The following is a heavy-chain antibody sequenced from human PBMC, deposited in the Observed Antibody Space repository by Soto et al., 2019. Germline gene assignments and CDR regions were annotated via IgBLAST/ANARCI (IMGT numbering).Heavy chain of an antibody. V-gene: IGHV3-30-3*01. CDR2: ISYDGSNK. D-gene: IGHD6-6*01. CDR3: ARDQATYSSSSYGMDV. CDR1: GFTFSSYA. Sequence: LRLSCAASGFTFSSYAMHWVRQSPGKGLEWVAVISYDGSNKYYADSVKGRFTISRDNSKNTLYLQMNSLRAVDTAVYYCARDQATYSSSSYGMDVWGQGTTVTVSS. J-gene: IGHJ6*02.